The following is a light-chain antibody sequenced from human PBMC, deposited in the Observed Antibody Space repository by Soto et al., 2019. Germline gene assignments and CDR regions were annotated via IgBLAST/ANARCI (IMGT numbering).Light chain of an antibody. J-gene: IGKJ4*01. CDR2: DAS. CDR3: QQRSDWPST. V-gene: IGKV3-11*01. Sequence: NLLTQSPATLSLSPGDRATLSCRASQSVGSYLGWYQQRPGQAPRLLIYDASNRATGIPARFSGSGSGTDFTLTISSLEPEDFAVYYCQQRSDWPSTFGGGTKVEIK. CDR1: QSVGSY.